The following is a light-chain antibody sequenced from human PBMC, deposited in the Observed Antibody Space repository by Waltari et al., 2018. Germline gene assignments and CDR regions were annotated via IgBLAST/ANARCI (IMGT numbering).Light chain of an antibody. CDR2: SDT. J-gene: IGLJ3*02. V-gene: IGLV1-40*01. CDR1: SSNLGAGYD. Sequence: QSVLTQPPSVSGAPGQRVTISCTGSSSNLGAGYDVHWYQHFPGAGPKRIIYSDTHRPPGVPGRFSGSKSGTSASLAVTGLQADDEADYYCQSYDRSLSGSVFGGGTKLTVL. CDR3: QSYDRSLSGSV.